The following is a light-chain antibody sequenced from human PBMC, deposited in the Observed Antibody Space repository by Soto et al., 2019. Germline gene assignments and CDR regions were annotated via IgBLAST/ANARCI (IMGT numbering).Light chain of an antibody. J-gene: IGKJ1*01. Sequence: DIQITHPPSTLSVSLGYIVTITCRASQSTSSYLAWYQQKPGKAPKLLIYQASSLENGVPSRFSGSGSGTEFSLTISSLQPDDCATYYCQQYSSHSTFGQGTKV. CDR1: QSTSSY. V-gene: IGKV1-5*03. CDR2: QAS. CDR3: QQYSSHST.